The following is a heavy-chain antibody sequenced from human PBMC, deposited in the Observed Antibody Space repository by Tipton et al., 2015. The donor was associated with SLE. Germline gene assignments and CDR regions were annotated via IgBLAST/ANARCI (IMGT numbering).Heavy chain of an antibody. V-gene: IGHV4-59*01. CDR1: GGSISSYY. Sequence: LRLSCTVSGGSISSYYWNWIRQPPGKGLEWIGYIYHSGSTYYNPSLKSRVTISVDTSKNQFSLKLSSVTAADTAVYYCARVLYSSSFFDYWGQGTLVTVSS. D-gene: IGHD6-6*01. CDR3: ARVLYSSSFFDY. J-gene: IGHJ4*02. CDR2: IYHSGST.